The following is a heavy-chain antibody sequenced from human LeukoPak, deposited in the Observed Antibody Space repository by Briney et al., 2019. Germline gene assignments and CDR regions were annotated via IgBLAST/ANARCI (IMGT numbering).Heavy chain of an antibody. J-gene: IGHJ5*02. D-gene: IGHD6-19*01. CDR2: IYYSGST. V-gene: IGHV4-59*01. CDR3: ARAVYSSGPGYWFDP. Sequence: SETLSLTCTVSGGSISSYYWSWIRHPPGKGLEWIGYIYYSGSTNYNPSLKSRVTISVDTSKNQFSLKLSSVTAADTAVYYCARAVYSSGPGYWFDPWGQGTLVTVSS. CDR1: GGSISSYY.